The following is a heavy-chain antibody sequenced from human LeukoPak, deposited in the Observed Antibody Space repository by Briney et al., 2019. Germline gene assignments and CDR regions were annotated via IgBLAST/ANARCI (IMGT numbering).Heavy chain of an antibody. V-gene: IGHV4-30-2*01. D-gene: IGHD3-22*01. CDR1: GGSINSGGYA. CDR3: TRDGPRSSGYPDN. CDR2: IYDSGST. Sequence: SETLSLTCAVSGGSINSGGYAWSWIRQPPGKGLEWIGYIYDSGSTYYKPSLKSRVTISLDRSKNQFSLKLSSVTAADTAVYYCTRDGPRSSGYPDNWGQGTLVTVSS. J-gene: IGHJ4*02.